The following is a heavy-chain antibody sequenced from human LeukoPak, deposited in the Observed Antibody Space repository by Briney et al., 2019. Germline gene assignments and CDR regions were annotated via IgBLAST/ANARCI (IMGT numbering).Heavy chain of an antibody. CDR1: GFTFTSYA. Sequence: GGSLRLSCAASGFTFTSYAMSWVRQAPGKGLEWVSTISGSGGSTFYADSVKGRFTISRDSSKNTLYMQMNSLRVEDTAVYYCAKDRWWLVEYCGQGTLVTVSS. D-gene: IGHD2-15*01. J-gene: IGHJ4*02. V-gene: IGHV3-23*01. CDR3: AKDRWWLVEY. CDR2: ISGSGGST.